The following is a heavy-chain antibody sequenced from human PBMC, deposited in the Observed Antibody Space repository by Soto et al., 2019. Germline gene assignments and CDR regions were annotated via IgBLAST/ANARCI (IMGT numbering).Heavy chain of an antibody. D-gene: IGHD2-2*01. CDR1: GFTFSSYS. CDR3: ARDIVVVPAAYDAFDI. V-gene: IGHV3-21*01. J-gene: IGHJ3*02. Sequence: GGSLRLSCAASGFTFSSYSMNWVRQAPGKGLEWVSSISSSSYIYYADSVKDRFTISRDNAKNSLYLQMNSLRAEDTAVYYCARDIVVVPAAYDAFDIWGQGTMVTVSS. CDR2: ISSSSYI.